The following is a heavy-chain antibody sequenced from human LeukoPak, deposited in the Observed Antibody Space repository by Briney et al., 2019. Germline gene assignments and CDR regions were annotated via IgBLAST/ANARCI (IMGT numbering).Heavy chain of an antibody. CDR2: IYKRGNT. Sequence: SETLSLTCTVSGGSISGSSYYWGWIRQPPGKGLEYVGSIYKRGNTYYNPSLKSRVTISVDMSKNQFSLKLSPVTVADTAVYYCASLWFGDLAYSDLWGRGTLVTVSS. D-gene: IGHD3-10*01. J-gene: IGHJ2*01. V-gene: IGHV4-39*01. CDR3: ASLWFGDLAYSDL. CDR1: GGSISGSSYY.